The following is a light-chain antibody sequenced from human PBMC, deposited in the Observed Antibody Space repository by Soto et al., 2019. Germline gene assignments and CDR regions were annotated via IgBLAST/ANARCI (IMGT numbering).Light chain of an antibody. V-gene: IGLV2-8*01. CDR3: SSYAGSNKLI. CDR1: SSDLGDYDY. J-gene: IGLJ2*01. Sequence: QSVLTQPPSASGSPGQSVTISCSGTSSDLGDYDYVSWYQQHPGKAPRLMIYEVSERPSGVPDRFSGSKSGNTASLTVTGLQAEDESEYNCSSYAGSNKLIFGGGTKLTVL. CDR2: EVS.